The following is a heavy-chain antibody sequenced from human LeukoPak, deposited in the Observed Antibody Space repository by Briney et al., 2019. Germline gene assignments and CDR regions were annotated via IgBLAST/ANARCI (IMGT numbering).Heavy chain of an antibody. V-gene: IGHV3-30-3*01. CDR3: ARGPGLAMGKGYFDY. J-gene: IGHJ4*01. D-gene: IGHD5-18*01. Sequence: PGGSLRLSCAASGFTFSNYAMHWVRQAPGKGLEWVAATSHDEGNKYYADSVKGRFTISRDNSRNTLYLEVNSLRTDDTAVYYCARGPGLAMGKGYFDYCGQEPWSPSRQ. CDR1: GFTFSNYA. CDR2: TSHDEGNK.